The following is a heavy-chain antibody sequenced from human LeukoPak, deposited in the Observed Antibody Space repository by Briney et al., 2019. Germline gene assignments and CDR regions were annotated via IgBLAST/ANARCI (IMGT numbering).Heavy chain of an antibody. CDR1: GFTFSSYS. CDR3: AKDQVATPEY. Sequence: GGSLRLSCAASGFTFSSYSMNWVRQAPGKGLEWVSSISSSSSYIYYADSVKGRFTISRDNAKNSLYLQMNSLRAEDTAVYYCAKDQVATPEYWGQGTLVTVSS. CDR2: ISSSSSYI. D-gene: IGHD5-12*01. V-gene: IGHV3-21*04. J-gene: IGHJ4*02.